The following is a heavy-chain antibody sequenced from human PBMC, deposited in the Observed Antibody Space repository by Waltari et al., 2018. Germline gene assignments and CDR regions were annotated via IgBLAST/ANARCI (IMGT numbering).Heavy chain of an antibody. V-gene: IGHV1-8*01. D-gene: IGHD3-3*01. CDR3: ARVRPPRRVGRFLEWLTYSY. CDR2: MNPNSGNT. CDR1: GYTFTSYD. Sequence: QVQLVQYGAEVKKPGASVKVSCKASGYTFTSYDLNWLRPATGQGLECMGWMNPNSGNTVYAQKSQGRVTMTRNTSISTAYMELSSLRSEDTAVYYCARVRPPRRVGRFLEWLTYSYWGQGTLVTVSS. J-gene: IGHJ4*02.